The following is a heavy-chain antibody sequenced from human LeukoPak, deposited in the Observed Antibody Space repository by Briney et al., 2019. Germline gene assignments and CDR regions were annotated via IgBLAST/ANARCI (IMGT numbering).Heavy chain of an antibody. CDR3: ARAPYYDFWSGYYRAFDI. D-gene: IGHD3-3*01. V-gene: IGHV4-34*01. Sequence: PSETLSLTCAVYGGSFSGYYWSWIRQPPGKGLEWIGEINHSGSTKYNPSLKSRVTISVDSSKNQFSLKLSSVTAADTAVYYCARAPYYDFWSGYYRAFDIWGQGTMVTVSS. CDR2: INHSGST. CDR1: GGSFSGYY. J-gene: IGHJ3*02.